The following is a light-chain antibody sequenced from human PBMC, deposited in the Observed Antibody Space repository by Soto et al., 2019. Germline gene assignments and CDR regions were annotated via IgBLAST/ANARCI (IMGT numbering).Light chain of an antibody. J-gene: IGLJ1*01. CDR3: CSYAVSSTFYV. CDR1: SSDVGSYNL. CDR2: EVS. V-gene: IGLV2-23*02. Sequence: QSALTQPASVSGSPGQSITISCTGTSSDVGSYNLVSWYQQHPGKDPKLMIYEVSKRPSGVANRFSGSKSGNTASLTISGLQAEDEADYYCCSYAVSSTFYVFGTGTKLTVL.